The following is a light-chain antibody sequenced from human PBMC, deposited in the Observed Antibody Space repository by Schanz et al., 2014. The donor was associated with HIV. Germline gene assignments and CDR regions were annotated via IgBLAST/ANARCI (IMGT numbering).Light chain of an antibody. CDR2: EVN. CDR3: SSYTSSSTCV. CDR1: SSDVGNYNE. Sequence: HSALTQPPSASGSPGQSVTISCTGTSSDVGNYNEVSWYQQYPGKAPKLIIFEVNKRPSGVPDRFSGSKSGNTASLTVSGLQADDEADYYCSSYTSSSTCVFGTGTKLTVL. J-gene: IGLJ1*01. V-gene: IGLV2-8*01.